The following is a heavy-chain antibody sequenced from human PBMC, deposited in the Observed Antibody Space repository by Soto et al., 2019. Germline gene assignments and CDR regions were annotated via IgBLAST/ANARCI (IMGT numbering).Heavy chain of an antibody. J-gene: IGHJ6*02. V-gene: IGHV3-23*01. Sequence: EVQLLESGGGLVQPGGSLRLSCAASGFPFSTSAMNWVRQAPGKGLEWVSIISGSSDAAYYAESVKGRFASSRDNSKNTLYLKMNSLRAQDTAVFFCAKYRGSYPVYNGLSLWGQGTKVTVS. CDR2: ISGSSDAA. D-gene: IGHD1-26*01. CDR1: GFPFSTSA. CDR3: AKYRGSYPVYNGLSL.